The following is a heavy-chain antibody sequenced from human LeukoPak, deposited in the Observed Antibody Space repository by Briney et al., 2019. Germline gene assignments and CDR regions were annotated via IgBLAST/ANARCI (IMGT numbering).Heavy chain of an antibody. D-gene: IGHD5-24*01. V-gene: IGHV4-39*01. Sequence: PSGTLSLTCTVSGGSISSSSYYWGWIRQPPGKGLEWIGSIYYSGSTYYNPSLKSRVTISVDTSKNQFSLKLSSVTAADTAVYYCARREKMATIGGYFDYWGQGTLVTVSS. CDR2: IYYSGST. J-gene: IGHJ4*02. CDR3: ARREKMATIGGYFDY. CDR1: GGSISSSSYY.